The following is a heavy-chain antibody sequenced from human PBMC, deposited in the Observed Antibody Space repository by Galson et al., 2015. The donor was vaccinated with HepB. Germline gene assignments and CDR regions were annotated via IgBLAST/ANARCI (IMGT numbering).Heavy chain of an antibody. CDR1: GGTFSSYT. CDR2: IIPILGIA. D-gene: IGHD2-15*01. Sequence: SVKVSCKASGGTFSSYTISWVRQAPGQGLEWMGRIIPILGIANYAQKFQGRVTITADKSTSTAYMELSSLRSEDTAVYYCARGYCSGGSCSYYFDYWGQGTLVTVSS. CDR3: ARGYCSGGSCSYYFDY. V-gene: IGHV1-69*02. J-gene: IGHJ4*02.